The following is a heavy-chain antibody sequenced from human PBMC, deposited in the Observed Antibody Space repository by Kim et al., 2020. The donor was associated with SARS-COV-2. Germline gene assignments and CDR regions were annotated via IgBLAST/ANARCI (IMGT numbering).Heavy chain of an antibody. D-gene: IGHD3-10*01. Sequence: LKSRVTMSVDTSKNQFSLKLSSVTAADTAVYYWARAAGSGSYYPLGAFDIWGQGTMVTVSS. J-gene: IGHJ3*02. V-gene: IGHV4-4*06. CDR3: ARAAGSGSYYPLGAFDI.